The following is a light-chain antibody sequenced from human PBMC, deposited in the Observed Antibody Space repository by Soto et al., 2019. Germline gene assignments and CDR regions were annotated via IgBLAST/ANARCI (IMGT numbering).Light chain of an antibody. CDR3: QQYGSSPIT. CDR1: QSVSSN. CDR2: GAS. Sequence: DIVMTQSPDSLAVSLGERATPSCRASQSVSSNLVWYQHRPGQAPRLLIYGASSRATGIPDRFSGSGSGTDFTLTISRLEPEDFAVYYCQQYGSSPITFGQGTRLGL. V-gene: IGKV3-20*01. J-gene: IGKJ5*01.